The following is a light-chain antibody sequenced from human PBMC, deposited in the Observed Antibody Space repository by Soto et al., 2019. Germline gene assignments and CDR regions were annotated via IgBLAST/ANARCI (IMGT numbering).Light chain of an antibody. V-gene: IGKV1-39*01. CDR3: QQSYGPPIT. Sequence: DIQMTQSPSSLSAFVGDRVTITCRASQTISNYLNWYQQRPGKAPKLLIYLASSLQSGVPSRFGGSGSGTDFTLTISSLQPEDSATYYCQQSYGPPITFGQGTRPETK. CDR1: QTISNY. J-gene: IGKJ5*01. CDR2: LAS.